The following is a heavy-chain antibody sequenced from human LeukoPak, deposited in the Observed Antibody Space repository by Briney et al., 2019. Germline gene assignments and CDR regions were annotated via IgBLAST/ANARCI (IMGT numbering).Heavy chain of an antibody. CDR3: ARASATYYYDSSGYYYDDY. CDR2: IYTSGST. CDR1: GGSISSGSYY. J-gene: IGHJ4*02. Sequence: SETLSLTCTVSGGSISSGSYYWSWIRQPAGKGLEWIGRIYTSGSTNYNPSLKSRVTISVDTSKNQFSLKLSSVTAADTAVYYCARASATYYYDSSGYYYDDYWGQGTLVTVSS. V-gene: IGHV4-61*02. D-gene: IGHD3-22*01.